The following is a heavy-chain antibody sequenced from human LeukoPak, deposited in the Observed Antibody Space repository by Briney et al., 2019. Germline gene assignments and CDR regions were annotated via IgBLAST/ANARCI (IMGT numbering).Heavy chain of an antibody. CDR2: IWYDGSNK. V-gene: IGHV3-30*19. J-gene: IGHJ4*02. CDR3: ARGTYYYDSSGYFHDY. D-gene: IGHD3-22*01. Sequence: GGSLRLSCAASGFTFSSYGMHWVRQAPGKGLEWVAVIWYDGSNKYYADSVKGRFTISRDNSKNTLYLQMNSLGAEDTAVYYCARGTYYYDSSGYFHDYWGQGTLVTVSS. CDR1: GFTFSSYG.